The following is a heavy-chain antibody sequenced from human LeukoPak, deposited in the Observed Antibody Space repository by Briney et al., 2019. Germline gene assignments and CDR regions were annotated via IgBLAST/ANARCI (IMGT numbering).Heavy chain of an antibody. V-gene: IGHV4-59*01. CDR2: IYYIGST. J-gene: IGHJ3*02. Sequence: SETLSLTGTVSGGSIRSYYWSWIRQPPGKGLEWIGYIYYIGSTNYNPSLKSRVTISVDTSKNQFSLKLSSVTAADTAVYYCARDYAFDIWGQGTMVTVSS. CDR1: GGSIRSYY. CDR3: ARDYAFDI.